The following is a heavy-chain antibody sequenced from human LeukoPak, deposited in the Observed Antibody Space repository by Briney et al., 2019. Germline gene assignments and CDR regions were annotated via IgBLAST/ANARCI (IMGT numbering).Heavy chain of an antibody. J-gene: IGHJ4*02. V-gene: IGHV5-51*01. CDR1: GYTFNNYW. D-gene: IGHD2-8*02. Sequence: GESLKISCKGSGYTFNNYWIGWVRQMDGKGLEWMGITHPGDSNTRYSPSFQGQVTISVDKSISTVYLQWSSLKASDTAMYYCARLSYCIGSECYSPVASWGQGTLVTVSS. CDR2: THPGDSNT. CDR3: ARLSYCIGSECYSPVAS.